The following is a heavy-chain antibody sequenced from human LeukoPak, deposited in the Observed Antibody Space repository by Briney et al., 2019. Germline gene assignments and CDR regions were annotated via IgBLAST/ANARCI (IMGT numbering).Heavy chain of an antibody. J-gene: IGHJ4*02. CDR3: ARDLVFMVRGVVIGGYYFDY. V-gene: IGHV3-9*01. D-gene: IGHD3-10*01. CDR1: GFTFDDYA. Sequence: PGGSLRLSCAASGFTFDDYAMHWVRQAPGKGLEWVSGISWNSGSIGYADSVKGRFTISRDNAKNSLYLQMNSLRAEDTAVYYCARDLVFMVRGVVIGGYYFDYWGQGTLVTVSS. CDR2: ISWNSGSI.